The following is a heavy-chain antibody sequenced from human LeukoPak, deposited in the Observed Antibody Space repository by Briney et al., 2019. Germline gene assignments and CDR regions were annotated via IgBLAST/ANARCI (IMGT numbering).Heavy chain of an antibody. J-gene: IGHJ4*02. V-gene: IGHV3-30*18. D-gene: IGHD4-17*01. CDR3: VKVYPTVTTSSVLGS. CDR2: VSYDGNLQ. CDR1: GFIFSNYA. Sequence: GRSLRLSCAASGFIFSNYAIHWVRQAPGKGLEWVAAVSYDGNLQHYADAVKGRFTVSRDNSKNTVFLQINSLRTDDSAVYWCVKVYPTVTTSSVLGSWGQGTLVTVPS.